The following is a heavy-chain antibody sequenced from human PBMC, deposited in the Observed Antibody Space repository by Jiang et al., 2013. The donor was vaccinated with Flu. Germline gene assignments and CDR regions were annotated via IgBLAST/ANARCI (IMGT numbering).Heavy chain of an antibody. V-gene: IGHV1-69*01. J-gene: IGHJ4*02. Sequence: GIIPIFGTANYAQKFQGRVTITADESTSTAYMELSSLRSEDTAVYYCARATSPYYCSSTSCYVYFDYWGQGTLVTVSS. CDR2: IIPIFGTA. CDR3: ARATSPYYCSSTSCYVYFDY. D-gene: IGHD2-2*01.